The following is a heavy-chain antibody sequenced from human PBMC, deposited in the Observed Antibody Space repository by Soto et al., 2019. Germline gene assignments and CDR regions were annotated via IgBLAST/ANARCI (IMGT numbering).Heavy chain of an antibody. Sequence: QVQLVQSGAEVKKPASSVKVSCKASGGTFSSYTISWVRQAPGQGLEWMGRIIPILGIANYAQKFQGRVTITADKPTSTAYMELSSLRSEDTAVYYCGRGGIAAAGASFDIWGQGTMVTVSS. CDR2: IIPILGIA. CDR1: GGTFSSYT. V-gene: IGHV1-69*02. CDR3: GRGGIAAAGASFDI. J-gene: IGHJ3*02. D-gene: IGHD6-13*01.